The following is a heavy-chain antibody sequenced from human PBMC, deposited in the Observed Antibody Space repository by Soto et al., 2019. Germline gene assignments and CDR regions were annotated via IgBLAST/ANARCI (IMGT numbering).Heavy chain of an antibody. CDR2: ISYDGSNK. CDR3: AKGSGGSCYSGAFDI. V-gene: IGHV3-30*18. J-gene: IGHJ3*02. Sequence: GGSLRLSCAASGFTFSSYGMHWVRQAPGKGLEGVAVISYDGSNKYYADSVKGRFTISRDNSKNTLYLQMNSLRAEDTAVYYCAKGSGGSCYSGAFDIWGQGTMVTVSS. D-gene: IGHD2-15*01. CDR1: GFTFSSYG.